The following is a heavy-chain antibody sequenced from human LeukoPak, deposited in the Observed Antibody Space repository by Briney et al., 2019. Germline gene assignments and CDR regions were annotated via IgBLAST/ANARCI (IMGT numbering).Heavy chain of an antibody. D-gene: IGHD2-2*01. CDR2: IFHTGTT. CDR1: GGSISSYF. Sequence: SETLSLTCAVSGGSISSYFWAWIRQAPGKRLEWIAYIFHTGTTMYNPSLRSRVTLSIDTSKNQFSLQLSSVTAADTAIYYCARAHSSNWYRWFDPWGQGTLVTVSS. CDR3: ARAHSSNWYRWFDP. V-gene: IGHV4-59*01. J-gene: IGHJ5*02.